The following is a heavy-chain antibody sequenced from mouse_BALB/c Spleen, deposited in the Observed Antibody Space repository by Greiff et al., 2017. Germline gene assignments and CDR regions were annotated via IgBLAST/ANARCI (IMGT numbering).Heavy chain of an antibody. V-gene: IGHV10-1*02. CDR1: GFTFNTYA. Sequence: EVQLVESGGGLVQPKGSLKLSCAASGFTFNTYAMNWVRQAPGKGLEWVARIRSKSNNYATYYADSVKDRFTISRDDSQSMLYLQMNNLKTEDTAMYYCVRQGITWFAYWGQGTLVTVSA. J-gene: IGHJ3*01. CDR3: VRQGITWFAY. D-gene: IGHD2-4*01. CDR2: IRSKSNNYAT.